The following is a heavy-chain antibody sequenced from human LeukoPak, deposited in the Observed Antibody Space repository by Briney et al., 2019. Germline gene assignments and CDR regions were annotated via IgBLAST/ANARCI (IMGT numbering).Heavy chain of an antibody. V-gene: IGHV4-61*02. D-gene: IGHD3-9*01. Sequence: SETLSLTCTVSGGSISSGSYYWSWIRQPAGKGLEWIGRIYTSGSTNYNPSLQSRVIISFNTYKNQFSLKLSSVTAADTAVYYCARGLLYYDILTGYLDWYFDLWGRGTLVRLS. CDR2: IYTSGST. J-gene: IGHJ2*01. CDR1: GGSISSGSYY. CDR3: ARGLLYYDILTGYLDWYFDL.